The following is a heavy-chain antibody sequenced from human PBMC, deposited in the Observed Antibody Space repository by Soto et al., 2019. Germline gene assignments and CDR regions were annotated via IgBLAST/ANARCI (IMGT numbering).Heavy chain of an antibody. CDR2: IWYDGSNK. J-gene: IGHJ4*02. CDR3: AVANTRGGRYFDY. CDR1: GFTFSSYC. D-gene: IGHD1-26*01. V-gene: IGHV3-33*01. Sequence: QVQLVESGGGVVQPGRSLRLSCAASGFTFSSYCMHWVRQAPGKGLEWVAVIWYDGSNKYYTDSVKGRFTISRDNSKNTLYLQMNSLRAEATAVYYCAVANTRGGRYFDYWGQGTLVTVSS.